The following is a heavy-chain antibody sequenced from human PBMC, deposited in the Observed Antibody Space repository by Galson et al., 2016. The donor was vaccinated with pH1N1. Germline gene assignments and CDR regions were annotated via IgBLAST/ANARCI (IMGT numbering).Heavy chain of an antibody. CDR2: ITARGIGS. CDR3: ANGRDYYDSSVYYPSGWFDP. CDR1: GFTFSTYA. D-gene: IGHD3-22*01. V-gene: IGHV3-23*01. J-gene: IGHJ5*02. Sequence: SLRLSCAASGFTFSTYAMSWVRQAPGKGLEWVSTITARGIGSYYADSVKGRFTISRDNSKNTLYLQLNSLRAEDTAVYFCANGRDYYDSSVYYPSGWFDPRGQGTLVTVSS.